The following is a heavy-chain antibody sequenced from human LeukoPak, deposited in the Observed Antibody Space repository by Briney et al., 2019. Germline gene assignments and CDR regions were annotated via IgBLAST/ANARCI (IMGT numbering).Heavy chain of an antibody. CDR3: ARNLGGSSWVFDY. V-gene: IGHV4-59*01. CDR2: IYYSGST. D-gene: IGHD6-13*01. J-gene: IGHJ4*02. Sequence: SETLSLTCTVSGGSISSYYWSWIRQPPGKGLEWIGYIYYSGSTNYNPSLKSRATISVDTSKNQFSRKLSSVTAADTAVYYCARNLGGSSWVFDYWGQGTLVTVSS. CDR1: GGSISSYY.